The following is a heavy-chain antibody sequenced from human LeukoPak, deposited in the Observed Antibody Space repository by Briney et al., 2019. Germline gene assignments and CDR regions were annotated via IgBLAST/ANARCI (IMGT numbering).Heavy chain of an antibody. V-gene: IGHV4-34*01. Sequence: SETLSLTCAVYGGSFSGYYWTWIRQPPGKGLEWIGEINHSGSTNYNPSLKSRVTISVDTSKNQFSLKLSSVTAADTAVYYCARGRRRGGNWFDPWGQGTLVTVSS. CDR1: GGSFSGYY. D-gene: IGHD3-10*01. CDR3: ARGRRRGGNWFDP. J-gene: IGHJ5*02. CDR2: INHSGST.